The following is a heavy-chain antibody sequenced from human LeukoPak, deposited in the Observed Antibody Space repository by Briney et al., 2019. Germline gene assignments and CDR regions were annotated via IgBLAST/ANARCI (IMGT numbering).Heavy chain of an antibody. J-gene: IGHJ4*02. Sequence: GGSLRLSCAPSGFTISPHYMDWVRQSPGQGPEWVGLVRNKADGYTTIYAASVKGRFTISRDDSKNSIYLQMDSLKTEDTAMYYCGDLGSAGTDHWGQGTLVTVSS. CDR1: GFTISPHY. V-gene: IGHV3-72*01. D-gene: IGHD3-10*01. CDR3: GDLGSAGTDH. CDR2: VRNKADGYTT.